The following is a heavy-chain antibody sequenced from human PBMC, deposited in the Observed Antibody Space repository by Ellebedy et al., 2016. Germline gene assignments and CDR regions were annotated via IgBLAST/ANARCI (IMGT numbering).Heavy chain of an antibody. Sequence: ASVKVSXKASGYTFTGYYMHWVRQAPGQGLEWMGIINPSGGSTSYAQKFQGRVTMTRDTSTSTAYMELRSLRSDDTAVYYCAREGYSSGWYALTDYWGQGTLVTVSS. CDR3: AREGYSSGWYALTDY. V-gene: IGHV1-46*01. CDR1: GYTFTGYY. CDR2: INPSGGST. D-gene: IGHD6-19*01. J-gene: IGHJ4*02.